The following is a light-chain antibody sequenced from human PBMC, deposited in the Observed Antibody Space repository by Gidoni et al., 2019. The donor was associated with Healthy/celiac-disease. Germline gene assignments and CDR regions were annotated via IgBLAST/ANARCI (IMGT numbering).Light chain of an antibody. J-gene: IGKJ4*01. CDR2: HAS. V-gene: IGKV1-5*01. CDR3: QQYNSYSLT. Sequence: DIQMTQSPSTLSASVGDRVTITCWASQSISCWLAWYQQKPGKAPKLLIYHASSLESGVPSRFSGSGSGTEFTLTISSLQPDDFATYYCQQYNSYSLTFGGGTKVEIK. CDR1: QSISCW.